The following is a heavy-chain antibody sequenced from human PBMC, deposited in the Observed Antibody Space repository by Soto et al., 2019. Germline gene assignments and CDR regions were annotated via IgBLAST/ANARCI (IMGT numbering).Heavy chain of an antibody. V-gene: IGHV4-4*02. CDR2: IYHSGST. CDR3: ARGRRIGGSPWGPGHFDL. D-gene: IGHD7-27*01. J-gene: IGHJ2*01. Sequence: QVQLQAAGPGLVKPSGTLSLTCAVSSGSISSSNWWIWVRQPPGKGLEWIGEIYHSGSTNYNPSLKSRVTISVDKPKNQFSLNLSSVTAADTAVYYCARGRRIGGSPWGPGHFDLWGRGTLVTVSA. CDR1: SGSISSSNW.